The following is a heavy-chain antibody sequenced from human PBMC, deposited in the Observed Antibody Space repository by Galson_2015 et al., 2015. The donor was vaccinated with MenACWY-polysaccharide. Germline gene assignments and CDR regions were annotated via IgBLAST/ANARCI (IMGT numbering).Heavy chain of an antibody. Sequence: SLRLSCAASGFTFSNYQMNWVRQAPGKDLEWISYISTSGVTIYYADSVRGRFTISRDNAKNLVYLQMNSLRAEDTAVYFCARDRGSYDALDFWGPGTMVTVSS. V-gene: IGHV3-48*03. CDR3: ARDRGSYDALDF. CDR1: GFTFSNYQ. D-gene: IGHD1-26*01. CDR2: ISTSGVTI. J-gene: IGHJ3*01.